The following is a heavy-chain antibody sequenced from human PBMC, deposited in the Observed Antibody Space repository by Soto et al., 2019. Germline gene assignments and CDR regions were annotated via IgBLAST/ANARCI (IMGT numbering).Heavy chain of an antibody. CDR3: AKAKYSGSSYFDY. CDR1: GFTFSTYG. J-gene: IGHJ4*02. Sequence: QVQLVESGGGVVQPGRSLRLSCATSGFTFSTYGMHWVLQAPGKGLEWVAVISADGSNKYQADSVKGRFTISRDNSKNTLYLQMNSLRAEDTAVYYCAKAKYSGSSYFDYWGQGTLVTVSS. CDR2: ISADGSNK. D-gene: IGHD1-26*01. V-gene: IGHV3-30*18.